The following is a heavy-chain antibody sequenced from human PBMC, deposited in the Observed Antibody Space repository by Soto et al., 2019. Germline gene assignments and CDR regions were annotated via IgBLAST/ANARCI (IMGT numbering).Heavy chain of an antibody. CDR3: ATGALGGRHQLVRDAFDF. CDR2: VAPIFDYS. V-gene: IGHV1-69*08. D-gene: IGHD3-16*01. CDR1: GGTFDSYS. Sequence: QVQLVQSGAEVKKPGYSLRVSCRASGGTFDSYSISWVRQSPGQGLEWLGKVAPIFDYSRYATKCLGRVISNADTSTSIAYMGLSGLTSKATAVYYCATGALGGRHQLVRDAFDFWGQGTKVTVSS. J-gene: IGHJ3*01.